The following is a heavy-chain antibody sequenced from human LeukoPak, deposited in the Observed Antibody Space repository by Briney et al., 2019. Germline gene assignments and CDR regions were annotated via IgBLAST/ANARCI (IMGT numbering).Heavy chain of an antibody. D-gene: IGHD4-23*01. Sequence: GASVKVSCKASGYTFTSYGISWVRQAPGQGLEWMGWISAYNGNTNYAQKFQGRVTITADESTSTAYMELSSLRSEDTAVYYCARVDGGNSGGDYWGQGTLVTVSS. CDR1: GYTFTSYG. CDR3: ARVDGGNSGGDY. V-gene: IGHV1-18*01. CDR2: ISAYNGNT. J-gene: IGHJ4*02.